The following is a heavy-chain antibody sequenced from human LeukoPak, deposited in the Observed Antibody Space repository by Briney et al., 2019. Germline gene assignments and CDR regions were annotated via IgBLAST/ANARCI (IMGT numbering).Heavy chain of an antibody. D-gene: IGHD3-3*01. V-gene: IGHV3-30*18. CDR3: AKDSRYYDFWSGYENWFDP. CDR1: GFTFSSYG. Sequence: PGGSLRLSCAASGFTFSSYGMHWVRQAPGKGLEWVAVISYDGSNKYYADSVKGRFTISRDNSKNTLYLQMNSLRAEDTAVYYCAKDSRYYDFWSGYENWFDPWGQGTLVTVSS. J-gene: IGHJ5*02. CDR2: ISYDGSNK.